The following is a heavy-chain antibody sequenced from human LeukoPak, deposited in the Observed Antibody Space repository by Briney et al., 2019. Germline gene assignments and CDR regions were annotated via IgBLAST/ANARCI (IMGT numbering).Heavy chain of an antibody. CDR2: ISSSSSTI. J-gene: IGHJ4*02. D-gene: IGHD3-10*01. V-gene: IGHV3-48*01. CDR1: GFSFSSYS. Sequence: GGSLRLSCAASGFSFSSYSMNWVRQAPGKGLEWVSYISSSSSTIYYADSVKGRFTISRDNAKNSLYLQMNSLRAADTAVYYCARVETYYYGSGSYSDYWGQGTLVTVSS. CDR3: ARVETYYYGSGSYSDY.